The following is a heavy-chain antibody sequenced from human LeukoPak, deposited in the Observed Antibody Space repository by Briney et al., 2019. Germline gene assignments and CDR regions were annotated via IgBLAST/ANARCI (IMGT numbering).Heavy chain of an antibody. CDR1: GFTFSSYW. CDR2: IKQDGSEK. Sequence: PGGSLRLSCAASGFTFSSYWMTWVRQAPGKGLEWVANIKQDGSEKYYVDSVKGRFTISRDNAKNSLYLQMNSLRAEDTAVYYCARDLGSSSSLYYFDYWGQGTLVTVSS. V-gene: IGHV3-7*01. J-gene: IGHJ4*02. D-gene: IGHD6-6*01. CDR3: ARDLGSSSSLYYFDY.